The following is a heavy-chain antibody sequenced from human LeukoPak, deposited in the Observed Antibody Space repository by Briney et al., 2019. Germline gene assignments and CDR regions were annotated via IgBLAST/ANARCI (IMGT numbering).Heavy chain of an antibody. Sequence: SEXLSLTCTVSGGSISSYYWSWLRQPPGKGLEGIGYIYYSGSTNYNPSLHSRVSISVDPSKTQFSLKLSSVTAADTAVYYCARARVDYGDYSLDYWGQGTLVTVSS. CDR3: ARARVDYGDYSLDY. D-gene: IGHD4-17*01. CDR2: IYYSGST. CDR1: GGSISSYY. J-gene: IGHJ4*02. V-gene: IGHV4-59*01.